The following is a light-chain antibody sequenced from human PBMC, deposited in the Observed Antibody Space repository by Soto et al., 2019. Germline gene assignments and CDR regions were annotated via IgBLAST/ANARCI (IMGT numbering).Light chain of an antibody. CDR3: QQYGSSPPIT. CDR1: QSVGSD. J-gene: IGKJ5*01. CDR2: GAS. Sequence: IVMTPSPATLSVSPWSRSTLSYSSSQSVGSDLVWYRQKPGQAPRLLIYGASSRATGIPDRFSGSGSGTDFTLTISRLEPEDFAVYYCQQYGSSPPITFGQGTRLEIK. V-gene: IGKV3-20*01.